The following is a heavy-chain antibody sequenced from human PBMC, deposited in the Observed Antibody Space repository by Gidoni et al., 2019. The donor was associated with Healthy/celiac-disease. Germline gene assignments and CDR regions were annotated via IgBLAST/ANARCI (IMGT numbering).Heavy chain of an antibody. V-gene: IGHV4-38-2*02. Sequence: QVQLQESGPGLVKPSETLSLTCTVSGYSISSGYYGGWIRQPPGKGLEWIGSIYHSGSTYYNPSLKSRVTISVDTSKNQFSLKLSSVTAVDTAVYYCARVGYSGGYYFDYWGQGTLVTVSS. J-gene: IGHJ4*02. CDR3: ARVGYSGGYYFDY. CDR2: IYHSGST. D-gene: IGHD5-12*01. CDR1: GYSISSGYY.